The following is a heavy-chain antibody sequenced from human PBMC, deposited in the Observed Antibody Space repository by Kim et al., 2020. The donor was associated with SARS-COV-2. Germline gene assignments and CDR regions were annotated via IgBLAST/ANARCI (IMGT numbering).Heavy chain of an antibody. D-gene: IGHD3-9*01. CDR2: INHSGST. J-gene: IGHJ2*01. Sequence: SETLSLTCAVYGGSFSGYYWSWIRQPPGKGLEWIGEINHSGSTNYNPSLKSRVTISVDTSKNQFSLKLSSVTAADTAVYYCASLIRYFDWLPQSDWYFDLWGRGTLVTVSS. CDR1: GGSFSGYY. CDR3: ASLIRYFDWLPQSDWYFDL. V-gene: IGHV4-34*01.